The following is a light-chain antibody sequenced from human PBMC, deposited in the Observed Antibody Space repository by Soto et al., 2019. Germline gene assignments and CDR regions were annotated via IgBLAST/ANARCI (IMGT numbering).Light chain of an antibody. CDR3: QQVNSYPFT. Sequence: IQLTQSPSSLSASVGDRVTITCRASQVVGTYLAWYQQIPGKAPKLLIYDASTLPSGVPSRFSCSKSGTEFTLTISSLQPEDFATYYCQQVNSYPFTFGGGTNVEIK. CDR2: DAS. J-gene: IGKJ4*01. V-gene: IGKV1-9*01. CDR1: QVVGTY.